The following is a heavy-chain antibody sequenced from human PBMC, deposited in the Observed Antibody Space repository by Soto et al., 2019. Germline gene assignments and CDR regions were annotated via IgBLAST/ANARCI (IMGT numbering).Heavy chain of an antibody. Sequence: QVQLVQSGAEVRQPASSVKVSCKTSGGTFSSYAISWVRQAPGQGLEWMGGIVPIVGTTTYAQKFQGRVTITEDDATRQAYMPLRRLRSDDTAVYYCVRVVAIPGYPDHWGQGTLVTVSS. V-gene: IGHV1-69*12. J-gene: IGHJ4*02. CDR2: IVPIVGTT. D-gene: IGHD5-12*01. CDR1: GGTFSSYA. CDR3: VRVVAIPGYPDH.